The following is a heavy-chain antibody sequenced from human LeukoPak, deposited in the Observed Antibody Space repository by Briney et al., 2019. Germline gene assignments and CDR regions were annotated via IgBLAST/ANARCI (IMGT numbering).Heavy chain of an antibody. CDR2: INWNGGST. J-gene: IGHJ6*03. CDR1: GFTFDDYT. D-gene: IGHD3-22*01. Sequence: PGGSLRLSCAASGFTFDDYTMHWVRQAPGKGLEWVSLINWNGGSTGYADSVKGRFTISRDNAKNSLYLQMNSLRAEDTALYYCARVPYYYDSSGYLYYYYYMDVWGKGTTVTVSS. CDR3: ARVPYYYDSSGYLYYYYYMDV. V-gene: IGHV3-20*04.